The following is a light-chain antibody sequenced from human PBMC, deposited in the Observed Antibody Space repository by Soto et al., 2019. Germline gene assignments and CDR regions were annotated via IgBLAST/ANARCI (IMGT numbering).Light chain of an antibody. J-gene: IGLJ2*01. CDR2: DVT. Sequence: QSVLTQPVSVSGSPGQSITIFCTGTSSDVGGYNYVSWYQQNPGKAPKLMIYDVTHRPSGVSNRFSGSKSGNTASLTISGLQAEDEADYYCSSYTSTVTVVFGGGTKVTVL. CDR1: SSDVGGYNY. V-gene: IGLV2-14*01. CDR3: SSYTSTVTVV.